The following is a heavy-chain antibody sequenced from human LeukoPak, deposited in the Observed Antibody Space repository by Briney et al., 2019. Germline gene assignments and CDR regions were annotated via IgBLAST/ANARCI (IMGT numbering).Heavy chain of an antibody. J-gene: IGHJ6*02. CDR1: GGSISSYY. V-gene: IGHV4-59*01. Sequence: SETRSLTCTVSGGSISSYYWSWIRQPPGKGLEWIGYIYYSGSTNYNPSLKSRVTISVDSSKNQFSLKLSSVTAADTAVYYCARSFDNSGYYYYGMDVWGQGTTVTVSS. D-gene: IGHD3-22*01. CDR3: ARSFDNSGYYYYGMDV. CDR2: IYYSGST.